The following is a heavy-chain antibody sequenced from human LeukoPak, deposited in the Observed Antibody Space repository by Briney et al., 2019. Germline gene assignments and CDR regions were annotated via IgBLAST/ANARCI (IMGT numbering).Heavy chain of an antibody. CDR1: GFIFSDYS. D-gene: IGHD4-17*01. V-gene: IGHV3-21*01. CDR3: ARNYGVDPYYHFYMDV. J-gene: IGHJ6*03. Sequence: PGGSLRLSCAASGFIFSDYSLTCVRQAPGKGLECVSSIFGSSTYIYYVDSVKGRFTISRDNAKNSLYLQMNAVRAEDTAVYYCARNYGVDPYYHFYMDVWGKGTAVTVSS. CDR2: IFGSSTYI.